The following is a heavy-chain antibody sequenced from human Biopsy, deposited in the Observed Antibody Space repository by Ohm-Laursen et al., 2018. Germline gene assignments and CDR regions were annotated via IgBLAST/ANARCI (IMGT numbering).Heavy chain of an antibody. CDR2: INVYSNKK. Sequence: SLRLSCSASEFTFSGYSMNWVRQALGRGLEWVSYINVYSNKKYYADSVKGRFIVSRDNDKNSLYLQMNSLRAEDTAVYHCARSPGRDRMDVWGQGTTVIVSS. D-gene: IGHD1-14*01. J-gene: IGHJ6*02. V-gene: IGHV3-48*04. CDR3: ARSPGRDRMDV. CDR1: EFTFSGYS.